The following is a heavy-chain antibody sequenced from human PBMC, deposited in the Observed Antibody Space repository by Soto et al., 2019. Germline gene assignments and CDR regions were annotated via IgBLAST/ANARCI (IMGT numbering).Heavy chain of an antibody. CDR3: ARGGGQRPHYNWFAP. Sequence: QGQVVQSGAEVKKPGASVKVSCKASGYSFTNYAMHWVRQAPGQRLEWMGWINAGNGNTEYSQKFRGRVTMTSDTSASTAYMELSRRTSADTAVYYCARGGGQRPHYNWFAPWGQGTLVTVSS. CDR2: INAGNGNT. CDR1: GYSFTNYA. J-gene: IGHJ5*02. D-gene: IGHD6-25*01. V-gene: IGHV1-3*01.